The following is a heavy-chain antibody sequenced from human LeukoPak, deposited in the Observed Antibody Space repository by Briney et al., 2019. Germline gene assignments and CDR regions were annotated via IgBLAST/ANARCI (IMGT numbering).Heavy chain of an antibody. J-gene: IGHJ4*02. V-gene: IGHV4-34*01. Sequence: NPSETLSLTCAVYGGSFSGYYWSWIRQPPGKGLEWIGGINHSGSTNYNPSLKSRVTISVDTSKNQFSLKLSSVTAADTAVYYCASSKYGSGSYPWDYWGQGTLVTASS. CDR1: GGSFSGYY. D-gene: IGHD3-10*01. CDR3: ASSKYGSGSYPWDY. CDR2: INHSGST.